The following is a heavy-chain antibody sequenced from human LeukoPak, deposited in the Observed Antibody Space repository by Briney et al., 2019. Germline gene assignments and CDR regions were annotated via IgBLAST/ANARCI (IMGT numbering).Heavy chain of an antibody. V-gene: IGHV3-30*04. D-gene: IGHD2-2*01. J-gene: IGHJ4*02. CDR3: ARDKPSTRVVPAAILDY. CDR2: ISCDGSNK. CDR1: GFTLSSYA. Sequence: GRSLRLSCAASGFTLSSYAMHWVRQAPGKGLEWVAVISCDGSNKYYADSVKGRFTISRDNSKNTLYLQMNSLRAEDTAVYYCARDKPSTRVVPAAILDYWGQGTLVTVSS.